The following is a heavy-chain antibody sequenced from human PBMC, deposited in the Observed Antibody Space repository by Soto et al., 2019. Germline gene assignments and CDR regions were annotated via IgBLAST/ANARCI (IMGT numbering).Heavy chain of an antibody. J-gene: IGHJ4*02. CDR2: ISGDGSDT. V-gene: IGHV3-74*01. D-gene: IGHD6-19*01. Sequence: EEQLVESGGGLIQPGGSLRLSCAASGFTFSTSWMHWVRQAPGKGLVLVSRISGDGSDTDYADSVKGRFTISRDNAKNPLDLQLTSLRGEDTALYYGARVLAVLPRSTFECWGPGTLGTVSA. CDR1: GFTFSTSW. CDR3: ARVLAVLPRSTFEC.